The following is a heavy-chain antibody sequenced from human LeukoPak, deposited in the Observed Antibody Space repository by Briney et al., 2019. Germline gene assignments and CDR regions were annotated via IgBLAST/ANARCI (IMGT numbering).Heavy chain of an antibody. CDR2: ISYDGSNK. CDR3: ANSWFGELTHFDY. J-gene: IGHJ4*02. D-gene: IGHD3-10*01. Sequence: PGGSLRLSCAASRFTFSSYGMHWVRQAPGKGLEWVAVISYDGSNKYYADSVKGRFTISRDNSKNTLYLQMNSLRAEDTAVYYCANSWFGELTHFDYWGQGTLVTVSS. CDR1: RFTFSSYG. V-gene: IGHV3-30*18.